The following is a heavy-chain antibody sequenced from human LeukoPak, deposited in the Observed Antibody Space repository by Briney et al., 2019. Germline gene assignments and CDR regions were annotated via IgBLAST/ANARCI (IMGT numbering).Heavy chain of an antibody. Sequence: ASVKVSCKASGFTFTSSAVQWVRPARGRRLEWIGWIVVGSGNTNYAQMFQGRVTITRDMSTSTAYMELSSLRSEDTAVYYCAAPSRIQLDYWGQGTLVTVSS. CDR1: GFTFTSSA. CDR3: AAPSRIQLDY. CDR2: IVVGSGNT. V-gene: IGHV1-58*01. J-gene: IGHJ4*02. D-gene: IGHD5-18*01.